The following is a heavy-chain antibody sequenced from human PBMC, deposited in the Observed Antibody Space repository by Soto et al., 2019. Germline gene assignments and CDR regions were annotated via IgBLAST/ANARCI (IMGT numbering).Heavy chain of an antibody. CDR1: GYTFTSYY. CDR3: ARGLSGRTANNWLDP. V-gene: IGHV1-46*01. J-gene: IGHJ5*02. Sequence: ASVKVSCKASGYTFTSYYMHWVRQAPGQGLEWMGIINPSGGSTSYAQKFQGRVTMTRDTSKNQFSLKLSSVTAADAAVYYCARGLSGRTANNWLDPWGQGTLVTVSS. CDR2: INPSGGST. D-gene: IGHD3-10*01.